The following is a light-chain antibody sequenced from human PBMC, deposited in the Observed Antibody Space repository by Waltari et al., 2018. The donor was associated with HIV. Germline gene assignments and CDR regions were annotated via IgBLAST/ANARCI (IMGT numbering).Light chain of an antibody. CDR2: YDS. CDR3: QVWDGRSGHSAV. V-gene: IGLV3-21*04. Sequence: SYVLSQAPSVSLAPGETARITCGGTNIESKSVHWYQQKTDQAPVLVIYYDSDRPSGIPERFSGSNSGDTATLTIARVEAGDEADYYCQVWDGRSGHSAVFGGGTKLTVL. J-gene: IGLJ2*01. CDR1: NIESKS.